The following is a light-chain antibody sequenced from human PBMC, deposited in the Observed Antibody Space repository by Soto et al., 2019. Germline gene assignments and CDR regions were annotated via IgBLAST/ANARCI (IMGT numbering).Light chain of an antibody. V-gene: IGKV1-39*01. Sequence: DIPMTQSPSSLSASVGDRVTITCRASQSVRTYLNWYQQKPGKAPKLLIYGASNLQSGVPSRFSGSESGTDCTLAMSSLQPEDFATYICQPSYSTPPITCGRRTRLEIK. J-gene: IGKJ5*01. CDR2: GAS. CDR3: QPSYSTPPIT. CDR1: QSVRTY.